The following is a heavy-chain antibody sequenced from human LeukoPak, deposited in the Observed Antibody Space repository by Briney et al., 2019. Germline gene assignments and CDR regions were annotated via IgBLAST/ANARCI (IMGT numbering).Heavy chain of an antibody. CDR2: INSGGSGT. V-gene: IGHV3-74*01. J-gene: IGHJ4*02. CDR3: ATSLGPLAEY. Sequence: PGGSLRLSCAAPGFAFSSNWMHWVRQTPGKGLVWVSRINSGGSGTSYADSEEGRFTISRDNAKNTLYLQMNSLKGEDTAVYYCATSLGPLAEYWGQGTLVTVSS. D-gene: IGHD7-27*01. CDR1: GFAFSSNW.